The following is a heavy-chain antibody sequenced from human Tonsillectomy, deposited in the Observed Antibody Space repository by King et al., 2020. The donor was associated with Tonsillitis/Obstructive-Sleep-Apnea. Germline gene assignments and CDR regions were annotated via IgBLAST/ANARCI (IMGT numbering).Heavy chain of an antibody. CDR2: IYPGDSDT. CDR3: ARRGPRVVAATNWFDP. V-gene: IGHV5-51*01. CDR1: GYSFASYW. Sequence: QLVQSGAEVKKPGESLKISCKGSGYSFASYWIGWVRQMPGKGLEWMGIIYPGDSDTRYSPSFQGQVTISADKSISTAYLQWSSLKASDTAMYYCARRGPRVVAATNWFDPWGQGTLVTVSS. J-gene: IGHJ5*02. D-gene: IGHD2-15*01.